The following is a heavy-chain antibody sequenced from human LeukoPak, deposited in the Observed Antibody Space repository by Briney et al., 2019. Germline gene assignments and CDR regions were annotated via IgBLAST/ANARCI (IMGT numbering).Heavy chain of an antibody. CDR2: LYPGVST. CDR3: ARMKFYDSTGYSPGDYMDV. V-gene: IGHV4-4*07. D-gene: IGHD3-22*01. Sequence: SETLSPTCSVSGGPIYSYYWSWIRQTANKGLEWIGRLYPGVSTDYNPSLKSRVTMSVDTSKKQFALRLSAVTAADTAVYYCARMKFYDSTGYSPGDYMDVWGKGTTVIVSS. J-gene: IGHJ6*03. CDR1: GGPIYSYY.